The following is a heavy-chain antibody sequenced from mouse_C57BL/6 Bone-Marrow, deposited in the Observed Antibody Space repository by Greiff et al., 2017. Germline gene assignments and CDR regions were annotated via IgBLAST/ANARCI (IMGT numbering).Heavy chain of an antibody. V-gene: IGHV1-15*01. CDR1: GYTFTDYE. CDR2: IDPETGGT. CDR3: ARGIYYYGSRYAMDY. Sequence: QVQLQQSGAELVRPGASVTLSCKASGYTFTDYEMHWVKQTPVHGLEWIGAIDPETGGTAYNQKFKGKAILTADKSSSTAYMELRSLTSEDSAVYFCARGIYYYGSRYAMDYWGQGTSVTVSS. D-gene: IGHD1-1*01. J-gene: IGHJ4*01.